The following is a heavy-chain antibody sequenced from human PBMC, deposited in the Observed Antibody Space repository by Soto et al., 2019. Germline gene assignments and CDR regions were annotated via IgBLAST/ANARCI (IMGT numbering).Heavy chain of an antibody. D-gene: IGHD2-2*01. CDR1: GFTLDDYT. CDR2: VGWNGGDI. J-gene: IGHJ6*02. CDR3: AKGRAGVVPFSKSYFHYYGLDV. V-gene: IGHV3-9*01. Sequence: GGSLRLSCAVSGFTLDDYTMHWVRQAPGKGLEWVSGVGWNGGDIVYADSVKGRFTVSRDNTRNSLYLEVNSLTTEDTAIYFCAKGRAGVVPFSKSYFHYYGLDVWGQGTTVTVSS.